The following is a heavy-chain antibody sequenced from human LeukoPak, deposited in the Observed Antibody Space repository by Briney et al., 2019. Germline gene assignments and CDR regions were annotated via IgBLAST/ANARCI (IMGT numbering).Heavy chain of an antibody. J-gene: IGHJ4*02. CDR3: ARDGTRVAVAGKGLAY. D-gene: IGHD6-19*01. V-gene: IGHV1-18*01. CDR1: GYTFTSYG. Sequence: ASVKVSCKASGYTFTSYGISWVRQAPGQGLEWMGWISAYNGNTNYAQKLQGRVTMTTDTSTSTAYMELRSLRSDDTAVYYCARDGTRVAVAGKGLAYWGQGTLVTVSS. CDR2: ISAYNGNT.